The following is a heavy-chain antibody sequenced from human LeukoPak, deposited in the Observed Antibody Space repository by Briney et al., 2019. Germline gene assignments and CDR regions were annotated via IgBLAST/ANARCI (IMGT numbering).Heavy chain of an antibody. CDR1: GYTFTSYY. CDR3: ARVHKYYYDSSGYYY. J-gene: IGHJ4*02. CDR2: INPSGGST. V-gene: IGHV1-46*01. D-gene: IGHD3-22*01. Sequence: TSVKVSCKASGYTFTSYYMHWVRQAPGQGLEWMGIINPSGGSTSYAQKFQGRVTMTRDTSTSTVYMELSSLRSEDTAVYYCARVHKYYYDSSGYYYWGQGTLVTVSS.